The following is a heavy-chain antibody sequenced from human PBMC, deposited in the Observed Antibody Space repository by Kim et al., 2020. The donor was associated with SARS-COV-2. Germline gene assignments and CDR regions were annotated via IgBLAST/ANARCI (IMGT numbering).Heavy chain of an antibody. Sequence: TYYNPSLKSRVTISVDTSKNQFSLKLSSVTAADTAVYYCARDTRGDYFDYWGQGTLVTVSS. CDR3: ARDTRGDYFDY. CDR2: T. J-gene: IGHJ4*02. V-gene: IGHV4-31*02. D-gene: IGHD2-15*01.